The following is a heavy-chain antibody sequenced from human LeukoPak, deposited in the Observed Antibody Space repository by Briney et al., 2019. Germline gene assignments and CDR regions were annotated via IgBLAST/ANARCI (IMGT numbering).Heavy chain of an antibody. J-gene: IGHJ3*02. D-gene: IGHD6-19*01. CDR3: ARAKWVAGTYPAAFDI. V-gene: IGHV1-18*01. CDR1: GYTFTSYG. CDR2: ISAYNGNT. Sequence: ASVKVSCKASGYTFTSYGISWVRQAPGQGLEWMGWISAYNGNTNYAQKLQGRVTMTTDTSTSTAYMELRSLRSDDTAVYYCARAKWVAGTYPAAFDIWGQGTMVTVSS.